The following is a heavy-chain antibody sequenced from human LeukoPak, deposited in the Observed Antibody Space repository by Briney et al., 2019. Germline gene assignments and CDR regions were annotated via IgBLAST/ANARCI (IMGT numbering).Heavy chain of an antibody. CDR3: ARSPLGVVVISAGPPNAFDI. Sequence: GGSLRLSCAASGFTVSSSYMSWVRQAPGKGLEWVSVIYSGGSTYYADSVKGRFTISRDNSKNTLYLQMNSLRAEDTAVYYCARSPLGVVVISAGPPNAFDIWGQGTMVTVSS. CDR2: IYSGGST. D-gene: IGHD3-22*01. CDR1: GFTVSSSY. J-gene: IGHJ3*02. V-gene: IGHV3-53*01.